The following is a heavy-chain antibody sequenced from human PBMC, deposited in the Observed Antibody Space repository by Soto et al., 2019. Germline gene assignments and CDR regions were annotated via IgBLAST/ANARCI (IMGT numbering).Heavy chain of an antibody. CDR3: ARAVDTAMVSYYYGMDV. CDR2: ISTYNGDT. Sequence: ASVKVSCKASGYTFTRSGISWVRQAPGQGLEWMGWISTYNGDTNYAQTFQGRVTMTTDTSTSTVHMEVRSLRSDDTAVYYCARAVDTAMVSYYYGMDVWGQGTTVTVSS. D-gene: IGHD5-18*01. J-gene: IGHJ6*02. CDR1: GYTFTRSG. V-gene: IGHV1-18*01.